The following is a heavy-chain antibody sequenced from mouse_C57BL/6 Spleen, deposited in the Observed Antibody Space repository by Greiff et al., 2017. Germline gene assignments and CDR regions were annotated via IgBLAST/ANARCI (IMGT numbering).Heavy chain of an antibody. CDR3: TTDYYGSSHWYFDV. D-gene: IGHD1-1*01. CDR1: GFNIKDDY. V-gene: IGHV14-4*01. CDR2: IDPENGDT. Sequence: EVQLQQSGAELVRPGASVKLSCTASGFNIKDDYMHWVKQRPEQGLEWIGWIDPENGDTEYASKFQGKATITADTSSNTAYLQLSSLTSEDTAVDYCTTDYYGSSHWYFDVWGTGTTVTVSS. J-gene: IGHJ1*03.